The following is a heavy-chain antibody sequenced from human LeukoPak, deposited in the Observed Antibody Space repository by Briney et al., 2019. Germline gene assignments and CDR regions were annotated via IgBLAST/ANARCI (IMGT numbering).Heavy chain of an antibody. D-gene: IGHD5-12*01. CDR1: GFIFRSYA. V-gene: IGHV3-23*01. J-gene: IGHJ4*02. CDR2: ISASGGGT. CDR3: APLAATTDY. Sequence: GGSLRLSCAASGFIFRSYAMSWVRQAPGKGLEWVSSISASGGGTYYADSVKGRFTISRDTSKNTLYLQMNSLRAEDTAVYYCAPLAATTDYWGQGTLVTVSS.